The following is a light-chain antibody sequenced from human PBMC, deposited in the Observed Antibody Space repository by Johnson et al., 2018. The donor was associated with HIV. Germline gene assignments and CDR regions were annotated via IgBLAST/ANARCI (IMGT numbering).Light chain of an antibody. CDR2: DNN. CDR1: SSNIGNNY. Sequence: SVLTQPPSVSAAPGQKVTISCSGSSSNIGNNYVSWYQQLPGTAPKLLIYDNNKRPSGIPDRFSGSKSGTSATLGITGRQTEDEADYYCGTWDSSLSAGGVFGTGTKVTVL. V-gene: IGLV1-51*01. CDR3: GTWDSSLSAGGV. J-gene: IGLJ1*01.